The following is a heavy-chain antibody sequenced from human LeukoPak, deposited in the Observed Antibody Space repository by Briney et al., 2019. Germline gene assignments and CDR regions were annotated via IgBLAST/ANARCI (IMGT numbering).Heavy chain of an antibody. D-gene: IGHD3-16*01. CDR2: IYTSGST. J-gene: IGHJ4*02. CDR1: GGSFSGYY. V-gene: IGHV4-59*10. CDR3: ARAKGDGGIGD. Sequence: SETLSLTCAVYGGSFSGYYWSWIRQPAGKGLEWIGRIYTSGSTNYNPSLKSRVTMSVDTSKNQFSLKLSSVTAADTAVYYCARAKGDGGIGDWGQGTLVTVSS.